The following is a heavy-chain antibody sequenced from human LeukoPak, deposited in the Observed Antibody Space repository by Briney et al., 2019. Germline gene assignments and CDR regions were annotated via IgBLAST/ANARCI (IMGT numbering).Heavy chain of an antibody. CDR2: INSDGSST. V-gene: IGHV3-74*01. CDR1: GFTFSSYW. CDR3: ARAQGRAARPADY. Sequence: GGSLRLSCAASGFTFSSYWMHWVRQAPGKGLVWVSRINSDGSSTSYADSVKGRFTISRDNAKNTLYLQMNSLRAEDTAVYYCARAQGRAARPADYWGQGTLVTVSS. J-gene: IGHJ4*02. D-gene: IGHD6-6*01.